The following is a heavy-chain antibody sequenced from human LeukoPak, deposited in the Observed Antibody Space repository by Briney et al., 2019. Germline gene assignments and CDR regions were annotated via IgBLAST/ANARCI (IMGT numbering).Heavy chain of an antibody. J-gene: IGHJ4*02. Sequence: ASEKVSCKASGYTFTSYGISRVRQAPGQGLEWMGWISAYNGNTNYAQKLQGRVTMTTDTSTSTAYMELRSLRSDDTAVYYCASLVGAIDGDYFDYWGQGTLVTVSS. V-gene: IGHV1-18*01. CDR2: ISAYNGNT. CDR3: ASLVGAIDGDYFDY. D-gene: IGHD1-26*01. CDR1: GYTFTSYG.